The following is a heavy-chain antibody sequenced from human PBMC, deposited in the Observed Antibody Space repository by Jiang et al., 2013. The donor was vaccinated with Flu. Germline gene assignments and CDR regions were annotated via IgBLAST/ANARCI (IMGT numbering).Heavy chain of an antibody. V-gene: IGHV3-33*01. Sequence: VEVWERRGPSLGRSLRLSCAASGFTFSSYGMHWVRQAPGKGLEWVAIIWFDGSNKYYGDSVKGRFTISRDNSKNTLYLQMNSLRAEDTAIYYCARDNADDWYYDLWGRGTLVTVSS. CDR3: ARDNADDWYYDL. CDR1: GFTFSSYG. CDR2: IWFDGSNK. J-gene: IGHJ2*01.